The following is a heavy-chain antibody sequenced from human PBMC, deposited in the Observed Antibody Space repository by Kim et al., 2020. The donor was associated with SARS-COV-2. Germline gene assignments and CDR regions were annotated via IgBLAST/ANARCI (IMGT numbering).Heavy chain of an antibody. D-gene: IGHD4-17*01. CDR2: IYYSGST. CDR1: GGSISSYY. V-gene: IGHV4-59*08. Sequence: SETLSLTCTVSGGSISSYYWSWIRQPPGKGLEWIGYIYYSGSTNYNPSLKSRVTISVDTSKNQFSLKLSSVTAADTAVYYCARLASTTVAIFDYWGQGTLVTVSS. CDR3: ARLASTTVAIFDY. J-gene: IGHJ4*02.